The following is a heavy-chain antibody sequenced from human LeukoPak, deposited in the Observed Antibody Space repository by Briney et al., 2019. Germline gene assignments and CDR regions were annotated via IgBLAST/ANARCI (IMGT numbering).Heavy chain of an antibody. CDR3: ARRADLSMVRGVIDY. J-gene: IGHJ4*02. D-gene: IGHD3-10*01. CDR2: IYPGDSDT. CDR1: GYSFTSYW. Sequence: GESLKISCKGSGYSFTSYWIGWVRQMPGKGLEWMGIIYPGDSDTRYSPPFQGQVTISADKSISTAYLQWSSLKASDTAMYYCARRADLSMVRGVIDYWGQGTLVTVSS. V-gene: IGHV5-51*01.